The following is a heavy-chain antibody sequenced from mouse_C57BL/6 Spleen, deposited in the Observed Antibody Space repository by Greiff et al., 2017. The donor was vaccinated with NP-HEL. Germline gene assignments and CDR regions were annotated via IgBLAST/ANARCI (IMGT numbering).Heavy chain of an antibody. CDR1: GFSLTSYG. Sequence: VQRVESGPGLVQPSQSLSITCTVSGFSLTSYGVHWVRQSPGKGLEWLGVIWRGGSTDYNAAFMSRLSITKDNSKSQVFFKMNRLQADDTAIYYCAKITTVVAKDYAMDYWGQGTSVTVSS. CDR2: IWRGGST. D-gene: IGHD1-1*01. J-gene: IGHJ4*01. CDR3: AKITTVVAKDYAMDY. V-gene: IGHV2-5*01.